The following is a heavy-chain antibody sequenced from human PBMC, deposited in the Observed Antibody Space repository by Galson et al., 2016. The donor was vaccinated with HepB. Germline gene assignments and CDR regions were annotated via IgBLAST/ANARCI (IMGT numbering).Heavy chain of an antibody. J-gene: IGHJ4*02. CDR2: IDGPTPNT. V-gene: IGHV3-23*01. CDR1: GFTFRNYA. CDR3: TTWLSHHFDY. Sequence: SLRLSCAASGFTFRNYALSWVRRAPGKGLEWVSHIDGPTPNTHYADSVRGRCSIYRDNSRDTQYLQMDSLTAEDSAIYYCTTWLSHHFDYWGQGTRVTVSS. D-gene: IGHD6-19*01.